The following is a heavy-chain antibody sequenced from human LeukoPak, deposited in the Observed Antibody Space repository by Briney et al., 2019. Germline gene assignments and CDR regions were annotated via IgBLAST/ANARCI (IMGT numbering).Heavy chain of an antibody. D-gene: IGHD5-12*01. V-gene: IGHV1-69*05. J-gene: IGHJ6*04. CDR3: AREITWIWASRLDV. CDR1: GGTFSSYA. Sequence: GASVKVSCKASGGTFSSYAISWVRQAPGQGLEWMGGIIPIFGTANYAQKFQGRVTMTRDTSISTAYMELSRLRSDDTAVYYCAREITWIWASRLDVWGKGTTVTVSS. CDR2: IIPIFGTA.